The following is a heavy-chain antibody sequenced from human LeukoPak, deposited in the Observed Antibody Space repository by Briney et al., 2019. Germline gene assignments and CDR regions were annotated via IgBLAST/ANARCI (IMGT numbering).Heavy chain of an antibody. Sequence: PGRSLRLSCAASGFTFSSYGMHWVRQAPGKGLEWVAVIWYDGSNKYYADSVKGRFTISRDNSKNTLYLQMNSLRAEDTAVYYCAATWSSTSGLFDYWGQGTLVTVSS. CDR1: GFTFSSYG. D-gene: IGHD2-2*01. CDR2: IWYDGSNK. CDR3: AATWSSTSGLFDY. V-gene: IGHV3-33*01. J-gene: IGHJ4*02.